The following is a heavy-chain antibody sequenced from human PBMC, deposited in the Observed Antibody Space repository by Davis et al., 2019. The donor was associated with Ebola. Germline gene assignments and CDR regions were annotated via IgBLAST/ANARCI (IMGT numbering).Heavy chain of an antibody. D-gene: IGHD1-26*01. V-gene: IGHV3-9*01. CDR3: ATSGSYWFDY. CDR1: GFTYGDYA. Sequence: GGSLRLSCAASGFTYGDYAMHWVRHAQGKGLEWVSGISWNSGSIGYADSVKGRFTISRDNAKNSLYLQMNSLRAEDTALYYCATSGSYWFDYWGQGTLVTASS. CDR2: ISWNSGSI. J-gene: IGHJ4*02.